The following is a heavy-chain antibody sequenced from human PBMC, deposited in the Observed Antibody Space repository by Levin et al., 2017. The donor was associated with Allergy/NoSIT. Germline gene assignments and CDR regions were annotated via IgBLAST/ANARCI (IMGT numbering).Heavy chain of an antibody. Sequence: TLTLTCTISGFSLSSAGLRVNWVRQPPGKALEWLARIDWDDDKFYSTSLKTRITISKDTSKNQVVLRMTNMDPVDTGTYYCARTRDYGDYSLEYWGQGTLVTVSS. CDR1: GFSLSSAGLR. D-gene: IGHD4-17*01. V-gene: IGHV2-70*04. CDR2: IDWDDDK. CDR3: ARTRDYGDYSLEY. J-gene: IGHJ4*02.